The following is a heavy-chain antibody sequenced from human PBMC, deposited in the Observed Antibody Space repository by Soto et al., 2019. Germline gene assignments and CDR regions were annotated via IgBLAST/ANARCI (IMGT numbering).Heavy chain of an antibody. J-gene: IGHJ4*02. CDR1: GVTFSSYA. CDR2: LSRSGGDT. Sequence: GGSLRLSCAASGVTFSSYAMSWVRQAPGKGLEWVSALSRSGGDTYYADSVRGRFTISRDNSNNTLYLQMNSLRAEDTAVYYCAKDRHRSGYLHPLDYWGQGTLVTVSS. D-gene: IGHD3-22*01. V-gene: IGHV3-23*01. CDR3: AKDRHRSGYLHPLDY.